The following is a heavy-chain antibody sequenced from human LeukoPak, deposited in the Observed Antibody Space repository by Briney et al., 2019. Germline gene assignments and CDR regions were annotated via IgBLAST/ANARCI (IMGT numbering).Heavy chain of an antibody. Sequence: PSETLSLTCAVPGGSISSGGYSWSWIRQPPGKGLEWIGYIYHSGSTYYNPSLKSRVTISVDRSKNQFSLKLSSVTAADTAVYYCAKVAAAGTLYFQHWGQGTLVTVSS. CDR2: IYHSGST. CDR1: GGSISSGGYS. D-gene: IGHD6-13*01. V-gene: IGHV4-30-2*01. J-gene: IGHJ1*01. CDR3: AKVAAAGTLYFQH.